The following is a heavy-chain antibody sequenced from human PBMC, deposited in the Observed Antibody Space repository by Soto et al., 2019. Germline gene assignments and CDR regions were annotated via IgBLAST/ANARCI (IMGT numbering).Heavy chain of an antibody. Sequence: QVQLVESGGGVVQPGRSLRLSCAASGFTFNSYGMHWVRQAPGKGLEWLAVIWADGDTKFYADSVKGRITISIDNSKNTMYLQMDSLSPEDTAVYYCNVASSWTLPQNDHWGQGTLVTVSS. D-gene: IGHD6-13*01. CDR3: NVASSWTLPQNDH. CDR2: IWADGDTK. V-gene: IGHV3-33*01. J-gene: IGHJ4*02. CDR1: GFTFNSYG.